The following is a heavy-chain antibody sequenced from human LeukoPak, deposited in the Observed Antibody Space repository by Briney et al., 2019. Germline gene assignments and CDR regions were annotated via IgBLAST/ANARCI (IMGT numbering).Heavy chain of an antibody. Sequence: SETLSLTCAVYGGSFSGYYWSWIRQPPGKGLEWIGEINHSGSTNYNPSLKSRVTISVDTSKNQFSLKLSSVTAADTAVYYCARDQYSSSSLDYWGQGTLVTVSS. CDR1: GGSFSGYY. CDR3: ARDQYSSSSLDY. CDR2: INHSGST. V-gene: IGHV4-34*01. J-gene: IGHJ4*02. D-gene: IGHD6-6*01.